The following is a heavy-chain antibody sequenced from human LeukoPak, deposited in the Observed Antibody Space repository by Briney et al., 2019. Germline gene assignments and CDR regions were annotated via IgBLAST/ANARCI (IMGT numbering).Heavy chain of an antibody. CDR3: ARPGTYYYDSSGYYEGAFDI. CDR1: GFTFNSCS. J-gene: IGHJ3*02. CDR2: ISGSNSYI. V-gene: IGHV3-21*01. D-gene: IGHD3-22*01. Sequence: GGSLRLSCAASGFTFNSCSMNWVRQAPGKGLEWVSSISGSNSYIYYADSMKGRFAISRDSAKNSLYLQMNSLRAEDTAVYYCARPGTYYYDSSGYYEGAFDIWGQGTMVTVSS.